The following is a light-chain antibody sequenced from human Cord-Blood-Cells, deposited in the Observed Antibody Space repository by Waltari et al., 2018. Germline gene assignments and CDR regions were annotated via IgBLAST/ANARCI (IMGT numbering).Light chain of an antibody. CDR1: SRDVGGSHY. V-gene: IGLV2-11*01. CDR3: CSYAGSYTWV. J-gene: IGLJ3*02. Sequence: QSALTQPRSVSGSPGPSVTISCTGTSRDVGGSHYVSWYQQHPGKAPKLMIYDVSKRPSGVPDRFSGSKSGNTASLTISGLQAEDEADYYCCSYAGSYTWVFGGGTKLTVL. CDR2: DVS.